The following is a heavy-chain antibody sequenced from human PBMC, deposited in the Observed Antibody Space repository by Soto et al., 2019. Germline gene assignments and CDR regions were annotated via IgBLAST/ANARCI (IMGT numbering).Heavy chain of an antibody. J-gene: IGHJ4*02. CDR1: GYYFPSYW. Sequence: SGESLKISCKGSGYYFPSYWIGWVRQMPGKGLECMGIIYLGDSDTRYNPSFQGQVAISADKSITTVYLQWNSLKTSDTAIYYCARGYDYLEYYFDYWGQGTVVTVSS. CDR2: IYLGDSDT. V-gene: IGHV5-51*01. D-gene: IGHD3-22*01. CDR3: ARGYDYLEYYFDY.